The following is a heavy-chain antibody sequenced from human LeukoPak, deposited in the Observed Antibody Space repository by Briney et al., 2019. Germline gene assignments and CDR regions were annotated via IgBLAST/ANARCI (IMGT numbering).Heavy chain of an antibody. V-gene: IGHV3-66*01. CDR3: ARDSRRILPSD. Sequence: GGSLRHSCAASGFTVSSNYMSWVRQAPGKGLEWVSVIYSGGSTYYADSVKGRFTISRDNSKNTLYLQMNSLRAEDTAVYYCARDSRRILPSDWGQGTLVTVSS. CDR1: GFTVSSNY. CDR2: IYSGGST. J-gene: IGHJ4*02. D-gene: IGHD2-15*01.